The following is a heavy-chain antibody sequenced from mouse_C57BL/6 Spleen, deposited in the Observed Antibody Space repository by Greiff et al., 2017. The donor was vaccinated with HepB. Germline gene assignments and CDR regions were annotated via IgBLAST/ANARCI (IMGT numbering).Heavy chain of an antibody. V-gene: IGHV1-55*01. D-gene: IGHD1-1*01. CDR3: AKRDYYGSSYGGIFDY. J-gene: IGHJ2*01. CDR1: GYTFTSYW. Sequence: VQLQQPGAELVKPGASVKMSCKASGYTFTSYWITWVKQRPGQGLEWIGDIYPGSGSTNYNEKFKSKATLTVDTSSSTAYMQLSSLTSEDSAVYYCAKRDYYGSSYGGIFDYWGQGTTLTVSS. CDR2: IYPGSGST.